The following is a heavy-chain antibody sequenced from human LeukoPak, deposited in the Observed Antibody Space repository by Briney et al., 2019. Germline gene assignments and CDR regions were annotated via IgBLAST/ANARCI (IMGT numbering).Heavy chain of an antibody. CDR2: IYSDGRST. CDR1: GFSFSSYW. CDR3: PRDGYYYYGMDV. Sequence: GGSLRLSCAASGFSFSSYWMHWVRQAPGKGLVWVSRIYSDGRSTDYADSVKGRFTISRDNAKKTLYLQMDSLRVDDTAVYYCPRDGYYYYGMDVWGRGTTVTVSS. V-gene: IGHV3-74*01. J-gene: IGHJ6*02.